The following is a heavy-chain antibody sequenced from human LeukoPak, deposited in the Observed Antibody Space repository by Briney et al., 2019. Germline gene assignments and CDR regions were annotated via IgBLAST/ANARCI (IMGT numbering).Heavy chain of an antibody. J-gene: IGHJ4*02. V-gene: IGHV3-23*01. CDR1: GFTISSYA. CDR2: ISGSGGST. CDR3: ATVGCSNTGCYLTRNLFDY. Sequence: GGSLRLSCAASGFTISSYAMSWVRQAPGKGLGWVSAISGSGGSTYYADSVKGRFTIPRDSSKNTLFLQMNSLGAEDTAVYYCATVGCSNTGCYLTRNLFDYWGQGILVTVPS. D-gene: IGHD2-2*01.